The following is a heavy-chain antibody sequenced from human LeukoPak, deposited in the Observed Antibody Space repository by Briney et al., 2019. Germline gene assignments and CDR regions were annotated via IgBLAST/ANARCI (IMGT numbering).Heavy chain of an antibody. V-gene: IGHV3-33*01. CDR3: ARSLPNYGGNYFDY. D-gene: IGHD4-23*01. Sequence: PGRSLRLSCAASGFTFSSYGMHWVRQAPGEGLEWVAVIWYDGSNKYYADSVKGRFTISRDNSKNTLYLQMNSLRAEDTAVYYCARSLPNYGGNYFDYWGQGTLVTVSS. J-gene: IGHJ4*02. CDR1: GFTFSSYG. CDR2: IWYDGSNK.